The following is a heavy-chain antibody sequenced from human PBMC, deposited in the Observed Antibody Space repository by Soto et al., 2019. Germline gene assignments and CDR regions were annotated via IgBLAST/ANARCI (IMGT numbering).Heavy chain of an antibody. V-gene: IGHV4-39*01. CDR3: AKIYGDYEDDAFDI. CDR1: GGSISSSSYY. D-gene: IGHD4-17*01. CDR2: IYYSGST. J-gene: IGHJ3*02. Sequence: QLQLQESGPGLVKPSETLSLTCTVSGGSISSSSYYWGWIRQPPGKGLEWIGSIYYSGSTYYNPSLKSRVTISVDTSKNQFSLKLSSVTAADTAVYYCAKIYGDYEDDAFDIWGQGTMVTVSS.